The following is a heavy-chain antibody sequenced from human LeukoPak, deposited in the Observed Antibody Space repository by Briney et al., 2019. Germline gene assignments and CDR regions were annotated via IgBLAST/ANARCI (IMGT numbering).Heavy chain of an antibody. J-gene: IGHJ4*02. Sequence: GGSLRLSCAVSGLTFSSSWMDWVRQAPGKGLEWVASINPDGNKEYSADSVKGRFTISRDNAENSLYLQMNSLRVEDTAFYYCARDLAYSRLDYWGQGMLVTVSS. CDR1: GLTFSSSW. V-gene: IGHV3-7*01. CDR2: INPDGNKE. CDR3: ARDLAYSRLDY. D-gene: IGHD5-18*01.